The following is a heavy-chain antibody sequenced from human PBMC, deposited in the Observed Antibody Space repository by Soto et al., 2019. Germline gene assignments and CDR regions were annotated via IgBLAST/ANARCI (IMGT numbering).Heavy chain of an antibody. J-gene: IGHJ6*02. Sequence: GESLKISCKGSGYSFTSYWIGWVRQMPGKGLEWMGIIYPGDSDTRYSPSFQGQVTNSADKAISTAYLQWSSLKASDTAMYYCARSEGAAAGTPHYYYGMDVWGQGTTVTVSS. D-gene: IGHD6-13*01. CDR2: IYPGDSDT. CDR3: ARSEGAAAGTPHYYYGMDV. V-gene: IGHV5-51*01. CDR1: GYSFTSYW.